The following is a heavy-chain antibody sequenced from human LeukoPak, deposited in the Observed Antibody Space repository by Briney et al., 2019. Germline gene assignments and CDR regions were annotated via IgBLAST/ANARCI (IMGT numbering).Heavy chain of an antibody. CDR3: AREGNYFAFDI. J-gene: IGHJ3*02. Sequence: ASVKVSCKASGYTFTSYYMHWVRQAPGQGLEWMGWLNPNSGNTGYAQKFQGRVTITRNTSISTAYMELSSLRSEDTAVYYCAREGNYFAFDIWGQGTMVTVSS. V-gene: IGHV1-8*01. D-gene: IGHD1-7*01. CDR1: GYTFTSYY. CDR2: LNPNSGNT.